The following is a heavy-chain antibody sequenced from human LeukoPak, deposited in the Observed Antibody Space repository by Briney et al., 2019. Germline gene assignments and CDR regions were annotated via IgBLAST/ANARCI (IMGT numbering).Heavy chain of an antibody. J-gene: IGHJ4*02. V-gene: IGHV4-39*01. Sequence: SETLSLTCTVSGVSISSSSCYWGWIRQPPGKGLEWIGSIYYSGSTYYNPSLKSRVTISVDTSKNQFSLKLSSVTAADTAVYYCARHYYERYYFDYWGQGTLVTVSS. D-gene: IGHD1-26*01. CDR1: GVSISSSSCY. CDR2: IYYSGST. CDR3: ARHYYERYYFDY.